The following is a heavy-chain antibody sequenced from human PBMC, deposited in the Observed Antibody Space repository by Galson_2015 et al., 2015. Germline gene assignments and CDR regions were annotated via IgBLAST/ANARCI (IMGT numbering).Heavy chain of an antibody. CDR3: ARDSSPIY. V-gene: IGHV3-74*01. J-gene: IGHJ4*02. Sequence: SLRLSCAASGFTFSSYWMHWVRQVPGKGLVWVSRINGDGSSTSYADSVKGRFTISRDNAKNTLYLQMNSLRAEDTAVYYCARDSSPIYWGQGTLATVSS. CDR2: INGDGSST. D-gene: IGHD6-13*01. CDR1: GFTFSSYW.